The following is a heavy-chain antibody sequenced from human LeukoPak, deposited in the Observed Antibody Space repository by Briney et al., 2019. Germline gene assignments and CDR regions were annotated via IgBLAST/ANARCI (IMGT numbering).Heavy chain of an antibody. Sequence: GSLRLSCAGSGFIFSDYYMSWVRQAPGKGLEWVANIKQDGSEKYYVDSVKGRFTISRDNAKNSLYLQMNSLRAEDTAVYYCARGSGWSKNEYYFDYWGQGTLVTVSS. D-gene: IGHD6-19*01. CDR3: ARGSGWSKNEYYFDY. CDR2: IKQDGSEK. V-gene: IGHV3-7*03. J-gene: IGHJ4*02. CDR1: GFIFSDYY.